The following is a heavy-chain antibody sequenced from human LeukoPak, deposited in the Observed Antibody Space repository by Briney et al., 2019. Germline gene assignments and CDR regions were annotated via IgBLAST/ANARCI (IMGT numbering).Heavy chain of an antibody. CDR2: ISSSSSYI. CDR3: ARDVYCSSTSCYWNRAHYYGMDV. J-gene: IGHJ6*02. V-gene: IGHV3-21*01. D-gene: IGHD2-2*01. Sequence: PGGSLRLSCAASGFTFSSYSMNWVRQAPGKGLEWVSSISSSSSYIYYADSVKGRFTISRDNAKNSLYLQMNSLRAEDTAVYYCARDVYCSSTSCYWNRAHYYGMDVWGQGTTVTVSS. CDR1: GFTFSSYS.